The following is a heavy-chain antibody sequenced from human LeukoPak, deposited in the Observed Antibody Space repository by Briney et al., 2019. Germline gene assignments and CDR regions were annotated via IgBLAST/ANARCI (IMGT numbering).Heavy chain of an antibody. D-gene: IGHD5-24*01. CDR1: GFTFSSYW. V-gene: IGHV3-7*01. Sequence: PGGSLRLSCAASGFTFSSYWMSWVRQAPGKGLEWVANIQQGGGDKYYVDSVKGRFTISRDNAKNSLYLQMNSLRAEDAAVYYCARITRGPRDGYNYDSWGQGTLVTVSS. J-gene: IGHJ4*02. CDR3: ARITRGPRDGYNYDS. CDR2: IQQGGGDK.